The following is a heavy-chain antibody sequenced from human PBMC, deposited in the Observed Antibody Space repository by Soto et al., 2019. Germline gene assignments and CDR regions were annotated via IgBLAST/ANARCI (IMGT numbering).Heavy chain of an antibody. CDR3: AKGGSVGGTCYSQCDF. Sequence: GGSLRLSCAASGFAFSSYSMTWVRQAPGKGLEWVSVICGNGENTYYADSVKGRFTVSRDNSKNTLYLQMNSLRLDDTAVYYCAKGGSVGGTCYSQCDFWGQGTLVTVSS. J-gene: IGHJ4*02. CDR1: GFAFSSYS. V-gene: IGHV3-23*01. D-gene: IGHD2-15*01. CDR2: ICGNGENT.